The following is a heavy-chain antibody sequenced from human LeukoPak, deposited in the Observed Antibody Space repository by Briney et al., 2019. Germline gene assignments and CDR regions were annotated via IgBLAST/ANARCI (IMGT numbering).Heavy chain of an antibody. V-gene: IGHV4-59*01. Sequence: SETLSLTCSVSGGSISRYYWSWIRQPPGKGLEWIGYIYYSESTFYNPSLKSRVTISLDTSKNLFSLKLESVSAADTAVYYCARDDLSGGLDYWGQGTLVTVSS. J-gene: IGHJ4*02. CDR2: IYYSEST. CDR1: GGSISRYY. CDR3: ARDDLSGGLDY. D-gene: IGHD5-12*01.